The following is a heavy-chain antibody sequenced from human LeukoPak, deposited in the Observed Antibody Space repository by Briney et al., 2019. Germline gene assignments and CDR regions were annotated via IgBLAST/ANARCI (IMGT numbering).Heavy chain of an antibody. J-gene: IGHJ4*02. CDR3: ARHPRGQYDFWSGYSSIFDY. D-gene: IGHD3-3*01. CDR1: GGSISSYY. V-gene: IGHV4-39*01. CDR2: IYYSGST. Sequence: SETLSLTCTVSGGSISSYYWSWIRQPPGKGLEWIGSIYYSGSTYYNPSLKSRVTISVDTSKNQFSLKLSSVTAADTAVYYCARHPRGQYDFWSGYSSIFDYWGQGTLVTVSS.